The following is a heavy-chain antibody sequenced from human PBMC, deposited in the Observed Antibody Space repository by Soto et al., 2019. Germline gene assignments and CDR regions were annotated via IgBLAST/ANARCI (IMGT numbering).Heavy chain of an antibody. V-gene: IGHV3-74*01. CDR3: ARFRVDGDYVP. Sequence: EVQLVESGGGLVQPGGSLRLSCAVSGFTFSNYWMHWARQAPGKGLVWVSRINTDGSSTSYADFVKGRFTISRDNARNTLFLQMNSLTVEDTAVYYCARFRVDGDYVPWGHGTLVTVS. J-gene: IGHJ5*02. CDR2: INTDGSST. D-gene: IGHD4-17*01. CDR1: GFTFSNYW.